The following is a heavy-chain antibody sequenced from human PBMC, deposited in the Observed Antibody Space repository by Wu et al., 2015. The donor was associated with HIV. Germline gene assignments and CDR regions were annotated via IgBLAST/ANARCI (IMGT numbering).Heavy chain of an antibody. V-gene: IGHV1-2*02. CDR2: INPRTGDT. J-gene: IGHJ2*01. CDR1: GYRFISYG. CDR3: AREWAVAGPLMSADEEYWYFDL. D-gene: IGHD6-19*01. Sequence: QVQLVQSGGDVKKPGASVKVSCKASGYRFISYGVNWVRQVPGQGLEWMGCINPRTGDTNYARKFQGRVTMTRDTSISTAYMDLSRLKSDDTAMYYCAREWAVAGPLMSADEEYWYFDLWGRGTLATVSS.